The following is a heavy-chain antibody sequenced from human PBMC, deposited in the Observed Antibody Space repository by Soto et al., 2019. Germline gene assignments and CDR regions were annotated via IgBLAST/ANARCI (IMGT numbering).Heavy chain of an antibody. V-gene: IGHV3-30*18. Sequence: QVQLVESGGGVVRPGRSLRLSCVASGFTFRDYGMHWVRQAPGKGLEWVAGISHHGLKEHYADSVKGRFTISRDNSKKTVYLQLNRVRGDDTAVYYCAKDWVGGSNKYYFEYWGQGTLVTVSS. CDR3: AKDWVGGSNKYYFEY. D-gene: IGHD1-26*01. CDR2: ISHHGLKE. J-gene: IGHJ4*02. CDR1: GFTFRDYG.